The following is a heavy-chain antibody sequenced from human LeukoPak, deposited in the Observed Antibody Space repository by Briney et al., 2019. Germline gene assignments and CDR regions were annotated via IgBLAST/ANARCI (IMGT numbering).Heavy chain of an antibody. D-gene: IGHD2-2*01. CDR3: ARGLGCSSTSCYGYYYYYYMDV. CDR1: GDSVSSNSAA. Sequence: SQTLSLTCAISGDSVSSNSAAWNWIRQSPARGLEWLGRTYYRSKWYNDYAVSVKSRITINPDTSKNQFSLQLNSVTPEDTAVYYCARGLGCSSTSCYGYYYYYYMDVWGKGTTVTISS. CDR2: TYYRSKWYN. V-gene: IGHV6-1*01. J-gene: IGHJ6*03.